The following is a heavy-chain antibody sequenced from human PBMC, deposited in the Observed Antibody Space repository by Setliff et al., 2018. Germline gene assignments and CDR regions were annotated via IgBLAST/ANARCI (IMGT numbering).Heavy chain of an antibody. D-gene: IGHD2-15*01. J-gene: IGHJ6*03. CDR3: ARGCAAGACYSDYYYYMDV. Sequence: PSETLSLTCTVSSGYIINYYWSWIRQPPGRPLEWIGYIKYDGTTDYNPSLDSRVTMSVDTSKNQFSLKLKSVTAADTAMYYCARGCAAGACYSDYYYYMDVWGKVTTVTVSS. CDR1: SGYIINYY. CDR2: IKYDGTT. V-gene: IGHV4-59*01.